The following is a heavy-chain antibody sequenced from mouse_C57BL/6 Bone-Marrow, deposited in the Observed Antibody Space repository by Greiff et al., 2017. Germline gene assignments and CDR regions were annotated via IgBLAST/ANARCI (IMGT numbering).Heavy chain of an antibody. CDR2: ISYDGSN. CDR1: GYSITSGYY. V-gene: IGHV3-6*01. CDR3: ARGDMILESGFAY. D-gene: IGHD2-4*01. Sequence: EVKLMESGPGLVKPSQSLSLTCSVTGYSITSGYYWNWIRQFPGNKLEWMGYISYDGSNNYNPSLKNRISITRDTSKNQFFLKLNSVTTEDTATYYCARGDMILESGFAYWGQGTLVTVSA. J-gene: IGHJ3*01.